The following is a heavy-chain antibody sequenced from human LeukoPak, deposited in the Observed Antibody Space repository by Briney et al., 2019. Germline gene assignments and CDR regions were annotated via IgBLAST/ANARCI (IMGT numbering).Heavy chain of an antibody. CDR3: AILVGARPFDY. CDR2: IYSGGST. D-gene: IGHD1-26*01. CDR1: GFTVSSNY. V-gene: IGHV3-53*01. J-gene: IGHJ4*02. Sequence: GGSLTLSCAASGFTVSSNYMSWVRQAPRKGLEWVSVIYSGGSTYYADSVKGRFTISRDNVKNTLYLQMNSLRAEDTAVYYCAILVGARPFDYWRQGTRVSVPS.